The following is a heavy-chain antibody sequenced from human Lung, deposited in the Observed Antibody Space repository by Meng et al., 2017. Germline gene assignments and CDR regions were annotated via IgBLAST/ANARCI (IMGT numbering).Heavy chain of an antibody. CDR2: IFHSGST. V-gene: IGHV4-4*02. CDR3: ARFDISSSGRGDY. Sequence: QGQGSESGPGLVKPSGTLSLTCAVSGGSITSSTWWSWVRQTPGKGLEWFGEIFHSGSTNYNPPLESRVTISVDKSKNQFSLKVYSVTAADTATYYCARFDISSSGRGDYWGQGILVTVSS. J-gene: IGHJ4*02. CDR1: GGSITSSTW. D-gene: IGHD1-26*01.